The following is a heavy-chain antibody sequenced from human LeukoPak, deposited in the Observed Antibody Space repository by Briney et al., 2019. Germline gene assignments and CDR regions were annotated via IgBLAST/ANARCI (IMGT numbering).Heavy chain of an antibody. Sequence: GSLRLSCAASGFTFSDYWMHWVRQAPGKGLVWVSHINADEDRAAYADSVKGRFTISRDNARNTLYLQMNSLRAEDTAVYYCARDPGYSRPSSYGYFDHWGQGTLATVSS. CDR1: GFTFSDYW. CDR3: ARDPGYSRPSSYGYFDH. D-gene: IGHD1-26*01. V-gene: IGHV3-74*01. J-gene: IGHJ4*02. CDR2: INADEDRA.